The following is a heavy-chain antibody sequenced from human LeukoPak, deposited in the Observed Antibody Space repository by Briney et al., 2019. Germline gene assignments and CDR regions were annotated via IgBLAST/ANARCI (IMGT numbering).Heavy chain of an antibody. CDR1: GFPLSSYW. Sequence: GGSLRLSCAASGFPLSSYWMHWVRQTAGKGLVWVSRINSGGSGTSYADSVEGRFTISRDNAKNILYLQMNSLRAEDTALYYCAASLGPLTEYWGQGTLVTVSS. CDR2: INSGGSGT. V-gene: IGHV3-74*01. J-gene: IGHJ4*02. CDR3: AASLGPLTEY. D-gene: IGHD7-27*01.